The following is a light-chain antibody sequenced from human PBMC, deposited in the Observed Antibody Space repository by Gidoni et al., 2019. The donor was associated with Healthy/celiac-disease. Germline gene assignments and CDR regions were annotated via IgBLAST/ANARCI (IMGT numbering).Light chain of an antibody. J-gene: IGKJ4*01. Sequence: AIRITQSPSSLSASPGDRVIIPCRASQGISSYLAWYQQKPGKAPKLLIYAASTLQSGVPSRFSGSGSGTDFTLTISCLQSEDFATYYCQQYYSYPMTFGGGTKVEI. V-gene: IGKV1-8*01. CDR3: QQYYSYPMT. CDR1: QGISSY. CDR2: AAS.